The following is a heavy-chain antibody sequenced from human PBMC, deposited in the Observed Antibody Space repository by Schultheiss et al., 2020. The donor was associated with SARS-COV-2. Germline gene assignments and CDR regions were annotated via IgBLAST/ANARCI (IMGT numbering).Heavy chain of an antibody. J-gene: IGHJ4*02. D-gene: IGHD6-19*01. V-gene: IGHV4-59*01. CDR3: ARVGVAAGSSGFYNN. CDR1: GGSLTGFV. CDR2: IQRSGTT. Sequence: SETLSLTCTVSGGSLTGFVWSWIRQPPGKGLEWIGFIQRSGTTMYNPSLESRVTISIDTSKNQFSLQLRSVTAADTALYFCARVGVAAGSSGFYNNWGQGSLVTVSS.